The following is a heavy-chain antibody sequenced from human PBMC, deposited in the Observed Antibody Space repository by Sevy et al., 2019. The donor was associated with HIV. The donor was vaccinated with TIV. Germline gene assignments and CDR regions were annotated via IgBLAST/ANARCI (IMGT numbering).Heavy chain of an antibody. V-gene: IGHV3-21*01. J-gene: IGHJ4*02. CDR3: AGDEARQLVYDF. D-gene: IGHD6-13*01. Sequence: GGSLRLSCAASGFTFSSYSMNWVRQAPGKGLEWVSSISSSSAYRYYADSVKGRFTISRDNAKNSLYLQMNSLRAEDSAVYYCAGDEARQLVYDFWGPGTLVTVSS. CDR1: GFTFSSYS. CDR2: ISSSSAYR.